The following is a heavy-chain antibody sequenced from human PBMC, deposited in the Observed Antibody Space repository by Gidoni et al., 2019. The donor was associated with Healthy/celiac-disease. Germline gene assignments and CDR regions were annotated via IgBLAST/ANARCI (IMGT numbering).Heavy chain of an antibody. CDR1: GFTFSSSS. CDR2: ISSSSSYI. Sequence: VQLVASGGGLVKPGGSLRLSCAASGFTFSSSSLNWVRQAPGKGLEWVSSISSSSSYIYYADSVKGRFTISRDNAKNSLYLQMNSLRAEDTAVYYCARERETPWYYYDSSDAFDIWGQGTMVTVSS. D-gene: IGHD3-22*01. CDR3: ARERETPWYYYDSSDAFDI. V-gene: IGHV3-21*01. J-gene: IGHJ3*02.